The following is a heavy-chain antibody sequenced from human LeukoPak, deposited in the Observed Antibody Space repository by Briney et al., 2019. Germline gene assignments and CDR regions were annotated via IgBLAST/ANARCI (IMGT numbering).Heavy chain of an antibody. Sequence: SVKVSCKASGGTFSSYAISWVRQAPAQGLEWMGGIIPIFGTANYAQKFQGRVTITADKSTSTAYMELSSLRSEDTAVYYCARDRGEDILTGYYDYWGQGTLVTVSS. CDR1: GGTFSSYA. CDR3: ARDRGEDILTGYYDY. J-gene: IGHJ4*02. CDR2: IIPIFGTA. V-gene: IGHV1-69*06. D-gene: IGHD3-9*01.